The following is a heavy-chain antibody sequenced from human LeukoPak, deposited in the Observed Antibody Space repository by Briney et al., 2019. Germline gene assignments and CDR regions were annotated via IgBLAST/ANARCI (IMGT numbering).Heavy chain of an antibody. D-gene: IGHD2-2*01. J-gene: IGHJ4*02. V-gene: IGHV1-69*04. CDR1: GGTFSSYA. CDR2: IIPILGIA. CDR3: ARGTSWVDY. Sequence: SVKVSCKASGGTFSSYAISWVRQAPGQGLEWMGRIIPILGIANYAQKFQGRVTITADKSTSTAYMELSSLRSEDTAMYYCARGTSWVDYWGQGTLVTVSS.